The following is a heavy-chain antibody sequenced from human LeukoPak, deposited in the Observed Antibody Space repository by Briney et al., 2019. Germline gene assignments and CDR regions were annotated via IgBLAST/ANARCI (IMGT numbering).Heavy chain of an antibody. CDR1: GGSISSSSYY. CDR3: ARQDYYGSGSYWDYYYYYGMDV. V-gene: IGHV4-39*01. Sequence: PSETLSLTCTVSGGSISSSSYYWGWIRQPPGKGLEWIGSIYYSGSTYYNPSLKSRVTISVDTSKNQFSLKLSSVTAADTAVCYCARQDYYGSGSYWDYYYYYGMDVWGQGTTVTVSS. CDR2: IYYSGST. J-gene: IGHJ6*02. D-gene: IGHD3-10*01.